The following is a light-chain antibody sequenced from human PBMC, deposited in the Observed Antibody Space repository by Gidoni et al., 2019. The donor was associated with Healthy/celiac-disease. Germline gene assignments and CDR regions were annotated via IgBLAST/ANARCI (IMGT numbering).Light chain of an antibody. CDR1: SSNIGSNY. V-gene: IGLV1-47*02. CDR3: AAWDDSLSGLV. CDR2: SNN. Sequence: QSVLTQPPSASGTPGQRVTISWSGSSSNIGSNYVYWYQQLPGTAPKLLIYSNNQRPSGVPDRVSGSKSGTSASLAISGLRAEDEADYYCAAWDDSLSGLVFGGGTKLTVL. J-gene: IGLJ2*01.